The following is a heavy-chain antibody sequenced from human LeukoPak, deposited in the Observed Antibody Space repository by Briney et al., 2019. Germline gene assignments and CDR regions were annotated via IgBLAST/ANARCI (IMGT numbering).Heavy chain of an antibody. CDR3: ARGSSGPHNWFDP. CDR2: INTNTGNP. Sequence: APVKASYKASGYTFISYVMNGVRQSPAQRLKCLGWINTNTGNPTYAQGFTGRFVFSLDTSVSTAYLQISSLKAEDTAVYYCARGSSGPHNWFDPWGQGTLVTVSS. CDR1: GYTFISYV. V-gene: IGHV7-4-1*02. J-gene: IGHJ5*02. D-gene: IGHD6-6*01.